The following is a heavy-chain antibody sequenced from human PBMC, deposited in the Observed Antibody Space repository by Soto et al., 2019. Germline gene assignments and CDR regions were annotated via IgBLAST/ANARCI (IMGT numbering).Heavy chain of an antibody. CDR2: IYSDGTT. D-gene: IGHD6-25*01. V-gene: IGHV3-66*04. CDR1: GFTLSYSF. J-gene: IGHJ4*02. Sequence: PVGSLRLSCAASGFTLSYSFMSWVRQAPGKGLEWVSLIYSDGTTYYADSVKGRFTISRDNSKNTLYLQMNSLRAEDTAVYYCAGQRSAADFDYWGQGT. CDR3: AGQRSAADFDY.